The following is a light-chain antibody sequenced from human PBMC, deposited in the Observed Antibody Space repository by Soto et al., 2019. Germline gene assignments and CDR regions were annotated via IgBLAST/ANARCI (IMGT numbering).Light chain of an antibody. CDR3: QQSDNFPLT. J-gene: IGKJ4*01. CDR2: AAS. V-gene: IGKV1-33*01. Sequence: DIQMTQSPSSLSASLGDRVTITCQASHDITNHLNWYQQKPGKAPKLLIYAASNLQTGVPSRFHGSGSGTDFTFTISSLQHEEFATYYCQQSDNFPLTFGGGTKVDI. CDR1: HDITNH.